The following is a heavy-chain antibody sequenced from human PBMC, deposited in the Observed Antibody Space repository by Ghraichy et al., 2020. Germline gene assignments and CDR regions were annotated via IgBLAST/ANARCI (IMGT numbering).Heavy chain of an antibody. CDR3: AREIAWLIDY. J-gene: IGHJ4*02. Sequence: GVLRLSCAASGFTFSTYSMNWVRQAPWKGLEWVSYISSSSSAIYYKDSVKGRFTISRNNAKNSLYLQINSLRDEDTAVYSCAREIAWLIDYWGQGTLVTVSS. D-gene: IGHD5-12*01. CDR1: GFTFSTYS. CDR2: ISSSSSAI. V-gene: IGHV3-48*02.